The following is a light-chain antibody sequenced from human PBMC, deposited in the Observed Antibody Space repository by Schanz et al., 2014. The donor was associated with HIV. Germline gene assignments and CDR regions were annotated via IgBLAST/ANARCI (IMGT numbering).Light chain of an antibody. J-gene: IGKJ1*01. V-gene: IGKV3-20*01. CDR1: QSVSSN. CDR2: GTS. CDR3: QQYGSPPWT. Sequence: EIVLTQSPGSLSLSPGGRATLSCRASQSVSSNLAWYQHKPGQAPRLVIFGTSNRATGIPDRFSGSDSGTDFTLTISRVEPEDYAVYYCQQYGSPPWTFGQGTKVEV.